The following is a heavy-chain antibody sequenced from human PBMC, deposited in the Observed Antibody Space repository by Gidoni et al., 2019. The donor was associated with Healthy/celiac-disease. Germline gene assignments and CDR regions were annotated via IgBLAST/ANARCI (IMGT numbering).Heavy chain of an antibody. V-gene: IGHV3-9*01. CDR2: IRWNSGSI. Sequence: EVQLVESVGGFVQPVRSLRLSCAASGFTFDDYAMLWVRQAPWKGLEWVSGIRWNSGSIGYADSVKGRFTISRDNAKNSLYLKMNSLRAEDTALYYCAKDEGIAVAGLFDYWGQGTLVTVSS. CDR3: AKDEGIAVAGLFDY. D-gene: IGHD6-19*01. J-gene: IGHJ4*02. CDR1: GFTFDDYA.